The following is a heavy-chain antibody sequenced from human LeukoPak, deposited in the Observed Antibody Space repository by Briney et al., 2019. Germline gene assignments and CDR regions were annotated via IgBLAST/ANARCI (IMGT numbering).Heavy chain of an antibody. Sequence: SETLSLTCTVSGYSISSGYYWGWIRQPPGKGLEWIGSIYYTGNTYYNASLKSRVTISIDTSKNQFSLKLTSVTAADTAVYYCAKQTGSGLFILPGGQGTLVTVSS. V-gene: IGHV4-38-2*02. J-gene: IGHJ4*02. CDR2: IYYTGNT. CDR1: GYSISSGYY. D-gene: IGHD3/OR15-3a*01. CDR3: AKQTGSGLFILP.